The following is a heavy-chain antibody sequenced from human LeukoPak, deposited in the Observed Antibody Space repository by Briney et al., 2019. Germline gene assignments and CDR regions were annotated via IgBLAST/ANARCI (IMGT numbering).Heavy chain of an antibody. CDR3: ASPLCSGGSCYFHY. Sequence: SETLSLTCTVSGGSISSYYWSCIRQPPGKGLGWVVYIYYSGSTNYNPSLKSRVTISVDTSKNQFSLKLSSVTAADTAVYYCASPLCSGGSCYFHYWGQGTLVTVSS. D-gene: IGHD2-15*01. CDR1: GGSISSYY. CDR2: IYYSGST. V-gene: IGHV4-59*08. J-gene: IGHJ4*02.